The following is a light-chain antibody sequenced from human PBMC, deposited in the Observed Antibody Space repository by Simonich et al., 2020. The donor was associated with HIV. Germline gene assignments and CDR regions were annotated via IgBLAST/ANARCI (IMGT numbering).Light chain of an antibody. J-gene: IGKJ1*01. CDR3: QQYYTTPRT. Sequence: DIVMTQSPDSLAVSLGERATINCKSSQSVLYSSNNKNYLVWYQQKPGQPPKLLIYWASPRESGVPDRFSGSGSGTDFTLTISSLQAEDVAVYYCQQYYTTPRTFGQGTKVELK. V-gene: IGKV4-1*01. CDR2: WAS. CDR1: QSVLYSSNNKNY.